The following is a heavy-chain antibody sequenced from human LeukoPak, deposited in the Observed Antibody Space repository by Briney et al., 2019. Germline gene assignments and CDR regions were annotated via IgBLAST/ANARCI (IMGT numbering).Heavy chain of an antibody. CDR3: AKDKSSGWPGGWFDP. CDR1: GFTFSSYG. V-gene: IGHV3-30*18. D-gene: IGHD6-19*01. Sequence: GRSLRLSCAASGFTFSSYGMHWVRQAPGKGLEWVAVISYDGSNKYYADSVKGRFTISRDNSKNTLYLQMNSLRAEDTAVYYCAKDKSSGWPGGWFDPWGQGTLVTVSS. J-gene: IGHJ5*02. CDR2: ISYDGSNK.